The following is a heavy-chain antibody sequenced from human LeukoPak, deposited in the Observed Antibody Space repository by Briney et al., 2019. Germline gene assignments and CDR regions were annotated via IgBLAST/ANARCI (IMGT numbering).Heavy chain of an antibody. D-gene: IGHD3-3*01. CDR2: MNSDGSTI. CDR3: TRDWDHYDFDS. V-gene: IGHV3-74*01. J-gene: IGHJ5*01. Sequence: GGSLRLSCAASGFTFSNSWMHWVRQAPGEGLVWVSRMNSDGSTIDYADSVKGRFTISRDNAKNTLYLQMNSLRVEDTAMYYCTRDWDHYDFDSWGQGVLVTVSS. CDR1: GFTFSNSW.